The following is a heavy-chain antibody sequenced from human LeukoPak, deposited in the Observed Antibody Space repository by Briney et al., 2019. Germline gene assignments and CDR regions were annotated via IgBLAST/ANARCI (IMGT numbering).Heavy chain of an antibody. V-gene: IGHV3-15*01. CDR1: GFTFINAW. Sequence: GGSLTLSCAASGFTFINAWMPWVRQAPGQGLEWVGHIKSKTDGGTTDYGAPVKGRFTISRDDSKNTLYLQMNSLKNEDTAVYYCTTWAAWATTRDYWGQGTLVTVSS. D-gene: IGHD5-12*01. CDR3: TTWAAWATTRDY. J-gene: IGHJ4*02. CDR2: IKSKTDGGTT.